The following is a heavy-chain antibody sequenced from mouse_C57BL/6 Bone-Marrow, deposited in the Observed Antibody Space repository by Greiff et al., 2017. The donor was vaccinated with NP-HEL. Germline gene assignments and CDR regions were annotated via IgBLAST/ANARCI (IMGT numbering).Heavy chain of an antibody. CDR2: IDPEDGET. CDR1: GFNIKDYY. V-gene: IGHV14-2*01. Sequence: VQLQQSGAELVKPGASVKLSCTASGFNIKDYYMHWVKQRTEQGLEWIGRIDPEDGETKYAPNFQGKATITADTSSNTAYLQLSSLTSEDTAVYYCARPYYFDYWGQGTTLTVSS. CDR3: ARPYYFDY. J-gene: IGHJ2*01.